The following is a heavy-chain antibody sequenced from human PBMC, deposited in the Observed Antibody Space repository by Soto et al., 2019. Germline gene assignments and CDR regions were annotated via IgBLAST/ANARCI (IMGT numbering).Heavy chain of an antibody. V-gene: IGHV1-69*01. CDR3: ARAYSSASWGRHYYCFYGMDV. Sequence: QVQVVQSGAEVKKPGSSVKVSCKASGDTFYNYAISWVRQAPGRGLEWMGGLIPIFGTANYAHKFQGRATITEEDSASRACMEVSSVSSEEEAVYYCARAYSSASWGRHYYCFYGMDVWGQGTTVTVSS. D-gene: IGHD6-6*01. CDR2: LIPIFGTA. J-gene: IGHJ6*02. CDR1: GDTFYNYA.